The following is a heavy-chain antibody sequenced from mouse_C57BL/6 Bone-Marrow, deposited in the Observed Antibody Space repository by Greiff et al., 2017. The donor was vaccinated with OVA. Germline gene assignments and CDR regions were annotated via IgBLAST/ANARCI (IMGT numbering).Heavy chain of an antibody. CDR1: GYAFTNYL. Sequence: VQLKESGAELVRPGTSVKVSCKASGYAFTNYLIEWVKQRPGQGLEWIGVINPGSGGTNYNEKFKGKATLTADKSSSTAYMQLSSLTSEDSAVYFWARPYYYGSSYGYFDVWGTGTTVTVSS. CDR2: INPGSGGT. D-gene: IGHD1-1*01. CDR3: ARPYYYGSSYGYFDV. V-gene: IGHV1-54*01. J-gene: IGHJ1*03.